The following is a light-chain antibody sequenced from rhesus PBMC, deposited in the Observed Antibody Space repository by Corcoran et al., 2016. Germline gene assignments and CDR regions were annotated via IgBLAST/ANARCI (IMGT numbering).Light chain of an antibody. CDR1: QGISSW. V-gene: IGKV1-22*01. CDR2: KAS. CDR3: QQYSSRPWT. J-gene: IGKJ1*01. Sequence: DIQMTQSPSSLSASVGDTVTITCRASQGISSWLAWYQQKPGKAPKILIYKASSFESGFPSRFSGSGSGTDFTLTSSSLQSEDFATYYCQQYSSRPWTFGQGTKVEIK.